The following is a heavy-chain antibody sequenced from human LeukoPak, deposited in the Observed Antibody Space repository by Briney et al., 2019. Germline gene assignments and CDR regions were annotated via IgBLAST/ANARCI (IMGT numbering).Heavy chain of an antibody. Sequence: GGSLRLSCVASGFTFNNHWMSWVRQAPGKGLEWVANIKQDGSERFYVDSVKGRFTISRDNAENSLFLQMNSLRAEDTAVYYCAAYNLPPDGMGVWGQGTSVTVSS. CDR2: IKQDGSER. V-gene: IGHV3-7*01. D-gene: IGHD5-24*01. J-gene: IGHJ6*02. CDR3: AAYNLPPDGMGV. CDR1: GFTFNNHW.